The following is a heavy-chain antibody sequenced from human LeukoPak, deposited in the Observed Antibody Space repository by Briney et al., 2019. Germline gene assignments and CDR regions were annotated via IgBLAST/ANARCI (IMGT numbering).Heavy chain of an antibody. V-gene: IGHV4-39*01. Sequence: PSGTLSLTCTVSGGSVTNASHYWAWIRQPPGKGLEWIGSIHYSGSTYYSPSLKSRLTISGDTSKSQFSLKLTFVTAADTAVYYCTRHHDYGDKIDYWGQGTLVTVSS. J-gene: IGHJ4*02. D-gene: IGHD4-23*01. CDR2: IHYSGST. CDR3: TRHHDYGDKIDY. CDR1: GGSVTNASHY.